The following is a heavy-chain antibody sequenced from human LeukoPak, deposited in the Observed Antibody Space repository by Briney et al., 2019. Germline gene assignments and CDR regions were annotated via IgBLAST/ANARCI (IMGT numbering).Heavy chain of an antibody. D-gene: IGHD2-15*01. CDR2: INPSGGSA. CDR3: ARAGTIVVVVAALPKARHPGMDV. CDR1: GYTFTSYY. J-gene: IGHJ6*02. V-gene: IGHV1-46*01. Sequence: ASVKVSCKASGYTFTSYYMHWVRQAPGPGLEWMGIINPSGGSASYAQKFQGRVTMTRDTSTSTVYMELSSLRSEDTAVYYCARAGTIVVVVAALPKARHPGMDVWGQGTTVTVSS.